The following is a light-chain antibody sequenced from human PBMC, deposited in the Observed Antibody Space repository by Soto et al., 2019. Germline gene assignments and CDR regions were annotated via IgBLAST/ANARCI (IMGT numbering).Light chain of an antibody. CDR2: DAY. J-gene: IGKJ2*02. CDR1: KSVDRY. V-gene: IGKV3-11*01. Sequence: EVVLTQSPDTLSLSPGETATLSCRASKSVDRYEAWYQQKLGQAPRLLIYDAYTRATGVGARFTGSGSATDFSLTITSLEPEDFALYYCHQRGKWPSTFDPGTKVEMK. CDR3: HQRGKWPST.